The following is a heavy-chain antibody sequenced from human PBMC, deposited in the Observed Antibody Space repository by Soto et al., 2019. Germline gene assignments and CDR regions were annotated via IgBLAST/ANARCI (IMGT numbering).Heavy chain of an antibody. CDR2: IYPGDSDT. CDR1: GYTFNTNW. D-gene: IGHD5-12*01. CDR3: ARQVAHGYYFYGMDV. V-gene: IGHV5-51*01. Sequence: GESLKISCKGSGYTFNTNWIGWVRQMPGKGLEWMGIIYPGDSDTRYSSSFQGQVTISADKSISTAYLQWSSLKASDTAMYYCARQVAHGYYFYGMDVWGQGTTVTVSS. J-gene: IGHJ6*02.